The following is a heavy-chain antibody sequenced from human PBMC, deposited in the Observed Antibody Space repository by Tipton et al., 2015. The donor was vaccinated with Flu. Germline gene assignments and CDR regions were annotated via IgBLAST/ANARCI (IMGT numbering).Heavy chain of an antibody. D-gene: IGHD5-12*01. Sequence: SLRLSCAASGFVFGTYAMSWVRQAPGKGLEWVSGISVNGNTYYADSMKGRITISRDNSKNMLYLQMNGLGAEDTAIYFCAKDNRWLGYYLEYWGQGTLVTVSS. J-gene: IGHJ4*02. CDR3: AKDNRWLGYYLEY. V-gene: IGHV3-23*01. CDR2: ISVNGNT. CDR1: GFVFGTYA.